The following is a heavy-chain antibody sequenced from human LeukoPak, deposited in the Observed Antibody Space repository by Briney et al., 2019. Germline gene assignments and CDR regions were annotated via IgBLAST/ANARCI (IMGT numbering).Heavy chain of an antibody. Sequence: SSETLSLTCTVSGGSISSYYWSWIRQPPGKGLEYIGYIYYSGSTNYNPSLKSRVTISVDTSKNQFSLKLSSVTAADTAVYYCAIGGPREAARWGVFDYWGQGTLVTVSS. J-gene: IGHJ4*02. CDR3: AIGGPREAARWGVFDY. CDR1: GGSISSYY. CDR2: IYYSGST. V-gene: IGHV4-59*01. D-gene: IGHD6-6*01.